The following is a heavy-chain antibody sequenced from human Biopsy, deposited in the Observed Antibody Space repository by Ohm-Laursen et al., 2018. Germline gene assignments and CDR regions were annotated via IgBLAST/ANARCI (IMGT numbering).Heavy chain of an antibody. CDR3: TRAEAGSGSLLYFDY. J-gene: IGHJ4*02. CDR1: GFAFNLYE. Sequence: SLRLFCAASGFAFNLYEMNWVRQAPGKGMEWISYIYGGGSPVSYADSVKGRFTISRDNAKNTVFLQMNSLRAEDTAVYYCTRAEAGSGSLLYFDYWGQGTLVTVSS. CDR2: IYGGGSPV. V-gene: IGHV3-48*03. D-gene: IGHD3-10*01.